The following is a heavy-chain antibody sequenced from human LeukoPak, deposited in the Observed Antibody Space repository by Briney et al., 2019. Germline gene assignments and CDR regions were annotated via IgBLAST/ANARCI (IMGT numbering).Heavy chain of an antibody. CDR3: ARGLWFGDENPPYFDY. CDR1: GGSISSYF. V-gene: IGHV4-4*07. J-gene: IGHJ4*02. Sequence: SETLSLTCTVSGGSISSYFWSWTRQPAGKGLEWIGRISTSGSTNYNPSLKSRVTMSVDTSKNQFSLKLSSVTAADTAVYYCARGLWFGDENPPYFDYWGQGILVTVSS. CDR2: ISTSGST. D-gene: IGHD3-10*01.